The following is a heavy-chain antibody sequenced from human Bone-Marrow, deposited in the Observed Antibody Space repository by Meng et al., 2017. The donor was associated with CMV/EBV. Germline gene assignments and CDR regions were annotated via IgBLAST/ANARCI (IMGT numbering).Heavy chain of an antibody. CDR3: ARGGRKYHSNGMDV. CDR2: MTPYTGTT. D-gene: IGHD1-14*01. J-gene: IGHJ6*02. CDR1: GDTFSNYD. V-gene: IGHV1-8*01. Sequence: ASVKVSCKASGDTFSNYDIHWVRQATGQGLEWMGWMTPYTGTTGYAQKFQGRVTMTRNTSITTAYMEVSSLRSEDTAVYYCARGGRKYHSNGMDVWGRGSSITVSS.